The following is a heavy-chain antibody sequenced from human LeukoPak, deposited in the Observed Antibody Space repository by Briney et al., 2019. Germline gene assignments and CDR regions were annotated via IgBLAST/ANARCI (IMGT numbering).Heavy chain of an antibody. D-gene: IGHD3-10*01. CDR2: IKSKPDGATI. Sequence: GESLRLSCAGSGFTFSNAWMAWVRQAPGKGLEWVARIKSKPDGATIAYGAPVKGRFTISRDDSKNTVYLQMNNLRTEDTAVYYCATGTMIRGGPGFDFWGQGTLVTVSS. CDR1: GFTFSNAW. V-gene: IGHV3-15*05. CDR3: ATGTMIRGGPGFDF. J-gene: IGHJ4*02.